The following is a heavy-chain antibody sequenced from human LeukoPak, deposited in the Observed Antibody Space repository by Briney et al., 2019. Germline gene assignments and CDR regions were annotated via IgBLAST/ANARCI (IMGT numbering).Heavy chain of an antibody. CDR2: TRNKATSYTT. CDR3: ARGPDYFDY. CDR1: GFTFSDHY. V-gene: IGHV3-72*01. Sequence: PGGSLRLSCAASGFTFSDHYMDWVRQAPGKGLEWVGRTRNKATSYTTEYAASVKGRFTISRDDSKNSLYLQMNSLKTEDTAVYYCARGPDYFDYWGQGTLVTVSS. J-gene: IGHJ4*02.